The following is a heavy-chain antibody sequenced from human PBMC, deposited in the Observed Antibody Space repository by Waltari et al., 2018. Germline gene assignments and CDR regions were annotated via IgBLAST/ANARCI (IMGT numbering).Heavy chain of an antibody. CDR3: ARVSGTYHYDLYMDV. Sequence: QVQLQESGPGLVKSSQTLSLTCTVSDGPSTSGDYYWVWIRQSPGKGLERIGRPYFTGRSFYNPSLKSRVTISVETSRNQFSLSLTSVTAADTAVYYCARVSGTYHYDLYMDVWSKGTPVNVSS. CDR2: PYFTGRS. D-gene: IGHD3-3*01. CDR1: DGPSTSGDYY. V-gene: IGHV4-30-4*01. J-gene: IGHJ6*03.